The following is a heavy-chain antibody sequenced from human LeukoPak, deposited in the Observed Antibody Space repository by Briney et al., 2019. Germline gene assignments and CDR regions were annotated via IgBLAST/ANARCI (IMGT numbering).Heavy chain of an antibody. Sequence: PSGTLSLTCAVSGGSISSSNWWSWVRQPPGKGLEWIGEINHSGSPNYNPSLKSRVTISVDTSKNQFSLKLTSVTAADTALYYCARRGGYCSGNTRLNWFDPWGQGTLVTVSS. V-gene: IGHV4-4*02. CDR2: INHSGSP. J-gene: IGHJ5*02. D-gene: IGHD2-15*01. CDR3: ARRGGYCSGNTRLNWFDP. CDR1: GGSISSSNW.